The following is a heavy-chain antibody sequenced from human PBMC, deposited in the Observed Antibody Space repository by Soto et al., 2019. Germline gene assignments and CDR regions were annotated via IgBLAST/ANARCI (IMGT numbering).Heavy chain of an antibody. D-gene: IGHD2-2*01. J-gene: IGHJ6*02. V-gene: IGHV1-2*02. CDR3: ARERYQVISDGMDV. CDR1: GYTFTGYY. CDR2: INPETGGT. Sequence: QVQLVQSGADVKTPGASVRVSCKASGYTFTGYYVHWVRAAPGQGLEWMGWINPETGGTSYAQKFQGRVTLSRDTSINTGYLELRRLRFDDAAVYFCARERYQVISDGMDVWGQGTTVTVSS.